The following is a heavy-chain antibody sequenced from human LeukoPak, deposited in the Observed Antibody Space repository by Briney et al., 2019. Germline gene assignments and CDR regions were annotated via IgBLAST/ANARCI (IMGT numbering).Heavy chain of an antibody. D-gene: IGHD3-10*01. J-gene: IGHJ4*02. Sequence: KPGGSLRLSCAASGFTFSSYSMNWVRQAPGKGLEWVSSISSSSSYIYYADSVKGRLTISRDNAKNSLYLQMNSLRAEDTAVYYCARVNVLLWFGESSNTYYFDYWGQGTLVTVSS. CDR1: GFTFSSYS. CDR2: ISSSSSYI. CDR3: ARVNVLLWFGESSNTYYFDY. V-gene: IGHV3-21*01.